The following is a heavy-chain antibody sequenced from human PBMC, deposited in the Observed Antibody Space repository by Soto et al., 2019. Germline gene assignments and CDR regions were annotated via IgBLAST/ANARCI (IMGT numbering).Heavy chain of an antibody. V-gene: IGHV3-15*01. CDR1: GFSFSNAW. CDR2: IKSKTDGGTA. J-gene: IGHJ6*02. CDR3: TTLNYGVDV. Sequence: GGSLRLSCAASGFSFSNAWMSWVRQLPGKGLEWVGHIKSKTDGGTADYAAPVKGRFTISRDDSKNTLYLQMNSLKTEDTAMFYCTTLNYGVDVWGQGTTVTVSS.